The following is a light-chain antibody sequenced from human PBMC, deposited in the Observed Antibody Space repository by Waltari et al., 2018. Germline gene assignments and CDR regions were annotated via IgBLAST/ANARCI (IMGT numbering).Light chain of an antibody. V-gene: IGKV1-NL1*01. J-gene: IGKJ2*01. Sequence: DIQMTQSPSPLSASVGNRVTITCRASQGISNSLAWYQQKPGKAPKLLLYAASRLDRGVPSRFSGSGSGTDYTLTISSLQPEDFATYYCQQYYSTPLYTFGQGTKLEIK. CDR1: QGISNS. CDR3: QQYYSTPLYT. CDR2: AAS.